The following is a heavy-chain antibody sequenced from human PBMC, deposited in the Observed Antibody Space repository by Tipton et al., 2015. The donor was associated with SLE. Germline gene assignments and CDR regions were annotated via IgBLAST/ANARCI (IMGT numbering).Heavy chain of an antibody. J-gene: IGHJ4*01. Sequence: QVQLVQSGAEVKKPGASVKVSCKASGYTFTGHYMHWVRQAPGQGLEWMGRFNPASGGTDYAPKFQGRVTMTRDTSISTAYMELNRLTSGDTAVYFCARDMHRSGITDYWGQGTLVTVSS. V-gene: IGHV1-2*06. D-gene: IGHD1-26*01. CDR3: ARDMHRSGITDY. CDR1: GYTFTGHY. CDR2: FNPASGGT.